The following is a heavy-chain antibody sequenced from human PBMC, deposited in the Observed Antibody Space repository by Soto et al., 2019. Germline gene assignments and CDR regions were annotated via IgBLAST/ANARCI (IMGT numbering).Heavy chain of an antibody. V-gene: IGHV3-23*01. CDR1: GFTFSSYA. Sequence: EVQLLEYGGGLVQPGGSLRLSCAASGFTFSSYAMSWVRQAPGKGLEWVSAISGSGGSTYYADSVKGRFTISRDNSKNTLYLQMNSLRAEDTAVYYCAKDPYIVGVPAAMGDYWGQGTLVPVSS. CDR3: AKDPYIVGVPAAMGDY. D-gene: IGHD2-2*01. CDR2: ISGSGGST. J-gene: IGHJ4*02.